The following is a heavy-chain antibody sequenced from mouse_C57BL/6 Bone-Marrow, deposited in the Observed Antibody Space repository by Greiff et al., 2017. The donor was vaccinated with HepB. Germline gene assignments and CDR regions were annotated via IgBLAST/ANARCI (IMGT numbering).Heavy chain of an antibody. D-gene: IGHD1-1*01. CDR3: ARRFITTVVDYFDY. CDR1: GYTFTSYW. CDR2: IDPSDSET. J-gene: IGHJ2*01. Sequence: QVQLQQSGAELVRPGSSVKLSCKASGYTFTSYWKHWVKQRPIQGLEWIGNIDPSDSETHYNQKFKDKATLTVDKSSSTAYMQLSSLTSEDSAVYYCARRFITTVVDYFDYWGQGTTLTVSS. V-gene: IGHV1-52*01.